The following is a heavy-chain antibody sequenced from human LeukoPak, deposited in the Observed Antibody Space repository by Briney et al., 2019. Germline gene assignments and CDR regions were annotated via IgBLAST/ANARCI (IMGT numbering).Heavy chain of an antibody. V-gene: IGHV4-39*01. Sequence: PSETLSLTCTVSGGSINNRNYYWGWIRQPPGKGLECIGNIYSSGATYYNPSLKSRLTISIDTSKSQFSLRLSSVTAADTAVYFCVQNIPGTVEHWGQGTTVTVSS. D-gene: IGHD1-7*01. CDR3: VQNIPGTVEH. CDR1: GGSINNRNYY. CDR2: IYSSGAT. J-gene: IGHJ6*02.